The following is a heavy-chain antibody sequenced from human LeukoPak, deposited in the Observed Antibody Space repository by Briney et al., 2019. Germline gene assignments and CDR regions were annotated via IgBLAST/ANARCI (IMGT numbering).Heavy chain of an antibody. CDR3: AKRSNSKCFDF. Sequence: GGSLRLSCAASGSTFSSYPMSWVRQAPGKGLEWVSAVSDRGRSTYYADSVKGRFIISRDNSKNTLYLQMSSLRAEDTAVYYCAKRSNSKCFDFWGQGTLVTVSS. D-gene: IGHD5-24*01. CDR1: GSTFSSYP. V-gene: IGHV3-23*01. J-gene: IGHJ4*02. CDR2: VSDRGRST.